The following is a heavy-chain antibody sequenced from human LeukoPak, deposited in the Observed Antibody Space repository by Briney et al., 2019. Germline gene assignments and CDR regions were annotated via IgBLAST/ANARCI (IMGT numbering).Heavy chain of an antibody. V-gene: IGHV4-4*07. CDR3: ARTGPYYYDRYPGATYMDV. Sequence: SETLSLTCTVSGGSISSYYWSWIRQPAGKGLEWIGRIYTSGSTNYNPSLKSRVTMSVDTSKNQFSLKLSSVTAADAAVYYCARTGPYYYDRYPGATYMDVWGKGTTVTVSS. CDR1: GGSISSYY. J-gene: IGHJ6*03. CDR2: IYTSGST. D-gene: IGHD3-22*01.